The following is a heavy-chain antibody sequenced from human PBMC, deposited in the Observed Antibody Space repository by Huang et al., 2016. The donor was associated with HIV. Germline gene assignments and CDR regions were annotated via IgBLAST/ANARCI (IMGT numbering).Heavy chain of an antibody. J-gene: IGHJ5*02. V-gene: IGHV4-34*01. Sequence: QVQLQQWGAGLLKPSETLALTCAVYGESLGTYYWAWIRRPPGKGLQCIGEVNDGGAINYNPSRESRVTISVDTSRNQVSLTLTSMTAADTATYYCARRFRVAATRKWFDPWGQGTLVIVSS. CDR3: ARRFRVAATRKWFDP. CDR1: GESLGTYY. D-gene: IGHD3-10*01. CDR2: VNDGGAI.